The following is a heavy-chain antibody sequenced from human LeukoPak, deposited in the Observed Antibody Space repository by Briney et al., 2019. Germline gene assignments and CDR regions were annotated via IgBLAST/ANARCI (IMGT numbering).Heavy chain of an antibody. D-gene: IGHD5-18*01. Sequence: ASVKVSCKASGYTFTSYGISWVRQAPGQGLEGMGWISAYNGNTNYAQKLQGRVTMTTDTSTSTAYMELRSLRSDDTAGYYCARGRRGYSYGYCDYWGQGTLVTVSS. V-gene: IGHV1-18*04. J-gene: IGHJ4*02. CDR2: ISAYNGNT. CDR1: GYTFTSYG. CDR3: ARGRRGYSYGYCDY.